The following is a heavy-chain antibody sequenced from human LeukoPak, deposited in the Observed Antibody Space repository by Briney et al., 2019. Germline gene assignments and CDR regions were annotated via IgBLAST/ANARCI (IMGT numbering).Heavy chain of an antibody. CDR1: GGSFSGYY. J-gene: IGHJ6*03. Sequence: PSETLSLTCAVYGGSFSGYYWSWIRQPPGKGLEWIGEINHSGSTNYNPSLKSRVTISVDTSKNQFSLKLSSVTAADTAVYYCARGRAMSFYGYYYYYYYMDVWGKGTTVTVSS. D-gene: IGHD1-26*01. CDR3: ARGRAMSFYGYYYYYYYMDV. CDR2: INHSGST. V-gene: IGHV4-34*01.